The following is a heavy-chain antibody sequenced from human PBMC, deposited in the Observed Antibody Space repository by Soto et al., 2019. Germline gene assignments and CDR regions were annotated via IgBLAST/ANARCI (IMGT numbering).Heavy chain of an antibody. CDR2: INAGNGNT. V-gene: IGHV1-3*01. CDR3: ARGMGQPLDY. J-gene: IGHJ4*02. D-gene: IGHD3-16*01. Sequence: ASVKVSCKDSVYTYTSYAIHWVRQAPGQRLEWMGWINAGNGNTKYSQKLQGRVTMTTDTSTSTAYMELRSLRSDDTAVYYCARGMGQPLDYWGQGTLVTVSS. CDR1: VYTYTSYA.